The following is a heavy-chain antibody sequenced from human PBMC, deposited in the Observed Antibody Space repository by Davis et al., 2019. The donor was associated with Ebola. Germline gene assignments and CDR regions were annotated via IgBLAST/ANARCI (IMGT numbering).Heavy chain of an antibody. CDR2: STESEADI. CDR1: GLDISRSV. Sequence: GESLKISCAASGLDISRSVLYWVRQAPGKGLEWVSASTESEADITYADSVKGRFTVSRDNSMNTVYLQCNSLRVEDTAVYYCATRLWDGDSWGQGTLVTVSS. CDR3: ATRLWDGDS. D-gene: IGHD1-1*01. V-gene: IGHV3-23*01. J-gene: IGHJ4*02.